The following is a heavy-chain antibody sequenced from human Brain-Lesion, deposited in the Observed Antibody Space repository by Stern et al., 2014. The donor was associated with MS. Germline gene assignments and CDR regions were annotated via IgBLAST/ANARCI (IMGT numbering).Heavy chain of an antibody. CDR3: ARGRVVPGFQYYATDV. D-gene: IGHD2-2*01. CDR2: IFNSGST. Sequence: QVQLVESGPGLVKPSQTLSLSCTVSGGSISSGGYYWSWIRQPAGKGLEWIGRIFNSGSTSYNPSLKSRATISIDTSKNQFPLRLNPMTAADTAVYYCARGRVVPGFQYYATDVWGQGTTVIVSS. J-gene: IGHJ6*02. CDR1: GGSISSGGYY. V-gene: IGHV4-61*02.